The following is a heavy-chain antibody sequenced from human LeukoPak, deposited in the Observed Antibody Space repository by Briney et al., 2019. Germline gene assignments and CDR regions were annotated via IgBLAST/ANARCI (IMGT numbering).Heavy chain of an antibody. CDR1: GYTFTSYG. V-gene: IGHV1-2*02. CDR3: ARDPGDGYCSGGSCYNDAFDI. Sequence: ASVKVSCKASGYTFTSYGISWVRQAPGQGLEWMGWINPNSGGTNYAQKFQGRVTMTRDTSISTAYMELSRLRSDDTAVYYCARDPGDGYCSGGSCYNDAFDIWGQGTMVTVSS. CDR2: INPNSGGT. D-gene: IGHD2-15*01. J-gene: IGHJ3*02.